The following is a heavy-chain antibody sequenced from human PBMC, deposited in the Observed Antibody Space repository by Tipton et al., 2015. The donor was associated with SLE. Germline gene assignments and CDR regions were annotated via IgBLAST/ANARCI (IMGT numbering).Heavy chain of an antibody. V-gene: IGHV4-59*01. Sequence: TLSLTCTVSGGSISSYYWCWIRQPPGKGLEWIGYIYYSGSTNYNPSLKSRVTISVDTSKNQFSLKLSSVTAADTAVYYCARDLNYYDSSGYPNSDAFDIWGQGTMVTVSS. CDR2: IYYSGST. CDR1: GGSISSYY. D-gene: IGHD3-22*01. CDR3: ARDLNYYDSSGYPNSDAFDI. J-gene: IGHJ3*02.